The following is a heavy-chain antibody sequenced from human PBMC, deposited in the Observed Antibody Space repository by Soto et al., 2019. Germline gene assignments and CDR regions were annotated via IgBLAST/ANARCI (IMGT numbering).Heavy chain of an antibody. CDR3: ARGRWDDSSGYDAFDI. CDR2: ISAYNGNT. D-gene: IGHD3-22*01. Sequence: ASVKVSCKASGYTFTSYGISWVRQAPGQGLEWMGWISAYNGNTNYAQKLQGRVTMTTDTSTSTAYMELRSLRSYDTAVYYCARGRWDDSSGYDAFDIWGQGTMVTV. V-gene: IGHV1-18*04. J-gene: IGHJ3*02. CDR1: GYTFTSYG.